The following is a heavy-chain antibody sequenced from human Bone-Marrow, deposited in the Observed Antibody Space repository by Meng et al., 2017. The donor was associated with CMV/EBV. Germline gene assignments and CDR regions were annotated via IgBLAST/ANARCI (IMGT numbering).Heavy chain of an antibody. CDR2: IRSDGSNE. V-gene: IGHV3-30*02. CDR3: AKEQGLPDYFDY. Sequence: GESLKISCAASGFTFSSYGMHWVRQAPGKGLEWVAFIRSDGSNEYYGDSVKGRFTISRDNSKNTLFLQMNSLRAEDTAVYYCAKEQGLPDYFDYRGKGPRVPVSS. J-gene: IGHJ4*02. CDR1: GFTFSSYG. D-gene: IGHD2-21*02.